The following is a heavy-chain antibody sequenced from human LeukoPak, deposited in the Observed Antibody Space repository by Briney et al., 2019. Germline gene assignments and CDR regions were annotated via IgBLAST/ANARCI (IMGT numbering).Heavy chain of an antibody. CDR1: GFTFSTYG. CDR2: ISYDGNIK. J-gene: IGHJ4*02. Sequence: PGGSLRLSCAASGFTFSTYGMHWVRQAPGKGLEWVALISYDGNIKHYPDSVKGRFTISRDNSENTLYLQMNSLRVEDTAVYYCAKPLYPNSGPKVDWGQGTLVTVSS. V-gene: IGHV3-30*18. CDR3: AKPLYPNSGPKVD. D-gene: IGHD3-10*01.